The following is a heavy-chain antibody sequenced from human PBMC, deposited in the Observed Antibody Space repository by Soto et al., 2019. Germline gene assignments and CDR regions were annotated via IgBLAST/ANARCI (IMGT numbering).Heavy chain of an antibody. CDR3: AKGPPAPYYGSTSYRLYFDY. D-gene: IGHD3-10*01. J-gene: IGHJ4*02. CDR2: ISDSGGST. V-gene: IGHV3-23*01. CDR1: GFSFSSYG. Sequence: PGGSLRLSCAASGFSFSSYGMNWVRQAPGKGLEWISGISDSGGSTYHADSVKGRFTISRDNSKNTLYLQMHSLRAEDTAVYYCAKGPPAPYYGSTSYRLYFDYWGQGTLVTVSS.